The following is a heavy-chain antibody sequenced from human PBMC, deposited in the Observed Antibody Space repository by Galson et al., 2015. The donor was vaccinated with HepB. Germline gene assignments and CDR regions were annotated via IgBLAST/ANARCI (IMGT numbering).Heavy chain of an antibody. J-gene: IGHJ3*01. V-gene: IGHV3-30-3*01. CDR1: GFTFGSYA. D-gene: IGHD5-12*01. Sequence: SLRLSCAATGFTFGSYAMNWVRQAPGKGLEWVTFISNEETNKYYADSVKGRFTISRDNSKNTLYLQMNSLRAEDTAVYYCATDVRDGASGYDAFEFWGQGTMVTVSS. CDR2: ISNEETNK. CDR3: ATDVRDGASGYDAFEF.